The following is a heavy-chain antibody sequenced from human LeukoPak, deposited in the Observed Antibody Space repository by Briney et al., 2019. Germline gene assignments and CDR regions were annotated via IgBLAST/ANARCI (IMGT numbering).Heavy chain of an antibody. CDR1: GFTFRNYW. J-gene: IGHJ6*02. V-gene: IGHV3-74*01. D-gene: IGHD4-17*01. CDR2: ISSDGSSP. Sequence: GGSLRLSCAASGFTFRNYWMHWVRQAPGKGLVWVSRISSDGSSPSYADSVKGRFTISRDNAKNTLFLQMSSLRAEDTAVYYCARYYGDYGYGMDAWGQGTTVTVSS. CDR3: ARYYGDYGYGMDA.